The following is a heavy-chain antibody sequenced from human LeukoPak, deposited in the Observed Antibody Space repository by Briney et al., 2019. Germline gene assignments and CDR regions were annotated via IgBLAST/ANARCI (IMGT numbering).Heavy chain of an antibody. D-gene: IGHD2-2*01. J-gene: IGHJ5*02. CDR3: ARVRGYCSSTSCYSRYWFDP. CDR1: GYTFTGYY. CDR2: NNLNSGGT. Sequence: ASVNVCFKAYGYTFTGYYMDRVRQAPGQGLELMGMNNLNSGGTTYEQEFQGRVTMTRDTTISNGYMELSRLRSDDTAVYYCARVRGYCSSTSCYSRYWFDPWGQGTLFTVSS. V-gene: IGHV1-2*02.